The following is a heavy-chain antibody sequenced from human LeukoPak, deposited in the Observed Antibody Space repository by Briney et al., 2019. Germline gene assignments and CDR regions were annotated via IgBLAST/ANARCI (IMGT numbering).Heavy chain of an antibody. J-gene: IGHJ4*02. V-gene: IGHV3-7*01. D-gene: IGHD6-13*01. CDR3: AREGPHSSSWPYYFDY. CDR2: IKQDGSEK. Sequence: PGGSLRLSCAASGFTFSSYWMSWVRQAPGKGLEWVANIKQDGSEKYYVDSVKGRFTISRDNAKSSLYLQMNSLRAEDTAVYYCAREGPHSSSWPYYFDYWGQGTLVTVSS. CDR1: GFTFSSYW.